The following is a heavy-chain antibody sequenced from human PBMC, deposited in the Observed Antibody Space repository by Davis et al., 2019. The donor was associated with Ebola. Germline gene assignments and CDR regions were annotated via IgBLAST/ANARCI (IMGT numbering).Heavy chain of an antibody. CDR3: AREERYFDWSTPIWYFDY. CDR1: GGDSISRYY. Sequence: MPSETLSLTCTVSGGDSISRYYWSWIRQSPGKGLEWIGEIGHRGNTNYNPSLKSRVTISLETSKNQFSLNLTSVTAADTAMYYCAREERYFDWSTPIWYFDYWGQGNMVTVSS. CDR2: IGHRGNT. J-gene: IGHJ4*02. V-gene: IGHV4-34*01. D-gene: IGHD3-9*01.